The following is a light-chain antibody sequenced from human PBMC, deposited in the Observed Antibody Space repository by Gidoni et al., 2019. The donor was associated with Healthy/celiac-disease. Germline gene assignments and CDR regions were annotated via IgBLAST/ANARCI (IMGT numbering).Light chain of an antibody. J-gene: IGLJ2*01. V-gene: IGLV1-40*01. Sequence: QSVLPKPPSVSGDQGQRVTISCTGSSSNIGAGYDVHWYQQLPGTAPKLLIYGNSNRPSGVPDRFSGSKSGTSASLAITALQAEDEADYYCQSYDSSLSGVVFGGGTKLTVL. CDR1: SSNIGAGYD. CDR3: QSYDSSLSGVV. CDR2: GNS.